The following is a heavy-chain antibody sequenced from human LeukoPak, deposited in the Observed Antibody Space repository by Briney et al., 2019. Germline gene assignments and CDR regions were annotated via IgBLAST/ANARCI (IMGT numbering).Heavy chain of an antibody. CDR1: GFTFSSYS. CDR2: ISSSSSYI. J-gene: IGHJ5*02. D-gene: IGHD2-2*02. CDR3: ARETPEDCSSTSCYTVNWFDP. Sequence: PGRSLRLSCAASGFTFSSYSMNWVRQAPGKGLEWVSSISSSSSYIYYADSVKGRFTISRDNAKNSLYLQMNSLRAEDTAVYYCARETPEDCSSTSCYTVNWFDPWGQGTLVTVSS. V-gene: IGHV3-21*01.